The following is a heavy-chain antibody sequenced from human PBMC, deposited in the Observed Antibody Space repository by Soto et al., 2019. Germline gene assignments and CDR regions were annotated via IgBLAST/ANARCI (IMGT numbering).Heavy chain of an antibody. V-gene: IGHV3-15*07. CDR2: IKSRVNGGTT. CDR3: STGGYYFDY. J-gene: IGHJ4*01. CDR1: GFTFSNAW. Sequence: EEQLVESGGGLVKPGWSLRLSCVGSGFTFSNAWMNWVRQAPGKGLEWVGRIKSRVNGGTTDYAAFVEGRFTISRDDSKNMVYLQMNSLKTEDTAVYYCSTGGYYFDYWCHGTLVTVSS.